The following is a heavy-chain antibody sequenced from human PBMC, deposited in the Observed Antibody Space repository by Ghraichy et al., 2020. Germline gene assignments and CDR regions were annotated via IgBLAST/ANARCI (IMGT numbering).Heavy chain of an antibody. Sequence: ASVKVSCKASGYTFPNYGISWVRQAPGQGLEWMGWISPYNGDTKYVQKFQDRVIMTTESSTSTAYMELRSLRSDDTAVYYCTREAYGGMTMVGDAFEIWGQGIMVTVSS. V-gene: IGHV1-18*01. D-gene: IGHD4/OR15-4a*01. CDR3: TREAYGGMTMVGDAFEI. CDR2: ISPYNGDT. J-gene: IGHJ3*02. CDR1: GYTFPNYG.